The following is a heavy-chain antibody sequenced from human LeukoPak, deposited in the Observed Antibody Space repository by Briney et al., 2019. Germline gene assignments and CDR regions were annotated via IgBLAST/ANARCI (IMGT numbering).Heavy chain of an antibody. Sequence: PSETLSLTCTVSGGSISNYYWGWIRQPPGEGLEWIGSIYYSGSTYYNSSLQSRVTISVDTSKNQFSLKLSSVTAADTAVYYCARDRFDDSSGYYYHYYYYMDVWGKGTTVTVSS. CDR1: GGSISNYY. CDR2: IYYSGST. J-gene: IGHJ6*03. V-gene: IGHV4-39*07. CDR3: ARDRFDDSSGYYYHYYYYMDV. D-gene: IGHD3-22*01.